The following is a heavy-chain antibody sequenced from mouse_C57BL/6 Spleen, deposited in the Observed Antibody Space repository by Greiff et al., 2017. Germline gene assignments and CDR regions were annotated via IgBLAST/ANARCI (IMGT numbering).Heavy chain of an antibody. D-gene: IGHD2-4*01. CDR1: GYTFTSYW. V-gene: IGHV1-5*01. J-gene: IGHJ1*03. CDR3: TRDYYDYLDWYFDG. CDR2: IYPGNSDT. Sequence: EVQLQQSGTVLARPGASVKMSCKTSGYTFTSYWMHWVKQRPGQGLEWIGAIYPGNSDTSYNQKFKGKAKLTAVTSASTAYMELSSLTNEDSAVYYCTRDYYDYLDWYFDGWGTGTTVTVSS.